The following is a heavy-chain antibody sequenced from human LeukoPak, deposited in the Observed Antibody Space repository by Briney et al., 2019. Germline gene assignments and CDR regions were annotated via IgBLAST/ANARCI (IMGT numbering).Heavy chain of an antibody. D-gene: IGHD1-14*01. V-gene: IGHV3-23*01. CDR2: LCDGNT. J-gene: IGHJ4*02. CDR1: GFIFSRYA. Sequence: GGSLRLSCAASGFIFSRYAMSWIRQAPGKGLEWVSVLCDGNTKYADSVQGRFTISRDNSKNTLYLEMNSLSPDDTAVYYCARGVEPLAANTLAYWGQGTLVTVSS. CDR3: ARGVEPLAANTLAY.